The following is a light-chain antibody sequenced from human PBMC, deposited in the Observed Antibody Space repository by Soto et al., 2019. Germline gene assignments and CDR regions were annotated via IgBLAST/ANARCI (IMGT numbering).Light chain of an antibody. V-gene: IGKV1-27*01. CDR2: GAS. CDR3: QEYHSPPFT. Sequence: DIQMTQSPSSLSASVGDTVTITCRASQGISSPLAWYQQKAGKVPDLLIYGASTLQSGVPSHFSGSGSGTDFTLTISSLQPEDVATYYCQEYHSPPFTFGPGTKVEMK. J-gene: IGKJ3*01. CDR1: QGISSP.